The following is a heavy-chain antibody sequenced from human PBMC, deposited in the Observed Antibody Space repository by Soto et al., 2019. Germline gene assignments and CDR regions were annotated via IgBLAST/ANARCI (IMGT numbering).Heavy chain of an antibody. J-gene: IGHJ4*02. CDR2: ISSTTNYI. V-gene: IGHV3-21*06. CDR1: GFTFTRYS. Sequence: PXGSLRLSCTASGFTFTRYSMNWVRQAPGKGLEWVSSISSTTNYIYYGDSMKGRFTISRDNAKNSLYLEMNSLRAEDTAVYYCARESEDLTSNFGYWGQGTLVTVSS. CDR3: ARESEDLTSNFGY.